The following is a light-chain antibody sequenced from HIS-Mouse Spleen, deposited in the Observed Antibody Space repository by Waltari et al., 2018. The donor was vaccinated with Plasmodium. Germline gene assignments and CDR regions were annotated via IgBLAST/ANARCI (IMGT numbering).Light chain of an antibody. CDR2: EGS. J-gene: IGLJ3*02. Sequence: QSALTQPASVSGSPGQSIPISCTGTSSDVGSYNLFSWYQQHPGTAPKLMIYEGSKRPSGVSNRFSGSKSGNTASLTISGLQAEDEADYYCCSYAGSSTWVFGGGTKLTVL. CDR1: SSDVGSYNL. V-gene: IGLV2-23*01. CDR3: CSYAGSSTWV.